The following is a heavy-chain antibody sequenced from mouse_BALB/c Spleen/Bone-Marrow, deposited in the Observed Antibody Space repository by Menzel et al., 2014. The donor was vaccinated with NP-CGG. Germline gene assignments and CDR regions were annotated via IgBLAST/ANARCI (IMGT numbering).Heavy chain of an antibody. CDR2: ISSGGSHT. CDR3: ARRGFDNSYWYFGV. J-gene: IGHJ1*01. V-gene: IGHV5-6*01. Sequence: EVQLVKSGGDLVKPGGSLKLSCAASGFTFSSYGMSWVRQTPDKSLEWVATISSGGSHTYYPDSVKGRFTISRDNAKNTLYLQMSSLKSEDTAIYYCARRGFDNSYWYFGVWGAGTTVTVSS. CDR1: GFTFSSYG.